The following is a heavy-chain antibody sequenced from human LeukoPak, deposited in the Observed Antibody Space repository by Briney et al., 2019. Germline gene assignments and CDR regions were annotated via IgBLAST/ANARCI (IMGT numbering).Heavy chain of an antibody. CDR3: ARELPRIVGADFDI. J-gene: IGHJ3*02. CDR2: IYHSGST. D-gene: IGHD1-26*01. CDR1: GYSISSGYY. Sequence: SETLSLTCTVSGYSISSGYYWGWIRQPPGKGLEWIGSIYHSGSTYYNPSLKSRVTISVDTSKNQFSLKLSSVTAADTAVYYCARELPRIVGADFDIWGQGTMVTVSS. V-gene: IGHV4-38-2*02.